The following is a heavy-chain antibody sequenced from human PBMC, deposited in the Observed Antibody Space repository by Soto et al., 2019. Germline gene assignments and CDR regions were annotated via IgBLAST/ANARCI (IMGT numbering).Heavy chain of an antibody. CDR3: ASLPDYDILTGYYV. V-gene: IGHV4-30-4*01. D-gene: IGHD3-9*01. CDR2: IYYSGST. Sequence: KPSETLSLTCTVSGGSISSGDYYWSWIRQPPGKGLEWIGYIYYSGSTYYNPSLKSRVTISVDTSKNQFSLKLSSVTAADTAVYYCASLPDYDILTGYYVWSQGTLVTVSS. CDR1: GGSISSGDYY. J-gene: IGHJ4*02.